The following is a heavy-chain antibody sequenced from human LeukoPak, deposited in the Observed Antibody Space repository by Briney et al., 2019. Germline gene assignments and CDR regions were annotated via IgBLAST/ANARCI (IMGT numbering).Heavy chain of an antibody. CDR1: GFTFSSYD. J-gene: IGHJ4*02. CDR2: IGTAGDT. Sequence: GGSLRLSCAASGFTFSSYDMHWVHQATGKGLEWVSAIGTAGDTYYPGSVKGRFTISRENAKNSLYLQMNGLRAGDTAVYYCARARPPDSSSWSPFDYWGQGTLVTVSS. D-gene: IGHD6-13*01. CDR3: ARARPPDSSSWSPFDY. V-gene: IGHV3-13*01.